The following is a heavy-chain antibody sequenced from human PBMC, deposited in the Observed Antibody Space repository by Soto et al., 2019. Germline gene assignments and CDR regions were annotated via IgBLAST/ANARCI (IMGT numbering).Heavy chain of an antibody. CDR1: GFTFNNYA. CDR3: ATHSGNGFYNN. V-gene: IGHV3-23*01. CDR2: ISGSGVNT. Sequence: EVQLLESGGGLVQPGGSLRLSCAASGFTFNNYAMSWVRQAPGKGLEWVSAISGSGVNTYYADSVKGRFTVSRDNSKNTLYLQMNSLRDEDTAVYYCATHSGNGFYNNWGQGTLVTVSS. J-gene: IGHJ4*02. D-gene: IGHD6-13*01.